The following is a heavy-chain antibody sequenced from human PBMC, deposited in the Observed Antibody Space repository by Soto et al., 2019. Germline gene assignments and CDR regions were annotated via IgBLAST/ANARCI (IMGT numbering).Heavy chain of an antibody. V-gene: IGHV3-66*01. Sequence: EVQLVESGGGLVQPGGSLRLSCAASGFTVSSNYMSWVRQAPGKGLEWVSVIYSGGSTYYADSVKGRFTISRDNSKNTLYLQMNSLRAEDMAVYYCATNYGDYSSPYYYYYMDVWGKGTTVTVSS. D-gene: IGHD4-17*01. CDR1: GFTVSSNY. J-gene: IGHJ6*03. CDR3: ATNYGDYSSPYYYYYMDV. CDR2: IYSGGST.